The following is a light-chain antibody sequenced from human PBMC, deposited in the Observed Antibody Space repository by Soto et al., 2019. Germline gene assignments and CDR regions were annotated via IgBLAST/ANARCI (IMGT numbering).Light chain of an antibody. J-gene: IGLJ3*02. Sequence: QSVLTQPPSVSAAPGQQVTISCSGSGSNIGVHSVYWYQQLPGTAPKLLIYENHKRPSGIPDRFSGSKSGTSATLGITGLQTGDEADYYCGTWDNSLNGGVFGGGTKVTVL. CDR3: GTWDNSLNGGV. CDR2: ENH. CDR1: GSNIGVHS. V-gene: IGLV1-51*02.